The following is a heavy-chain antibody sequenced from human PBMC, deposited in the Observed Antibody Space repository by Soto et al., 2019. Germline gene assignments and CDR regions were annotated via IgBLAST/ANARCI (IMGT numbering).Heavy chain of an antibody. J-gene: IGHJ6*02. CDR3: ARVTYSGSYYYYGMDV. CDR2: ISAYNGNT. CDR1: GYTFTNYG. V-gene: IGHV1-18*01. Sequence: QVQLVQSGAEVRKPAASVKVSCKASGYTFTNYGISWVRQAPGQGREWMGWISAYNGNTNYAQKLQGRVTMATDTSTSTVYMELRSLRFDDTAVYYCARVTYSGSYYYYGMDVWGQGTTVTVSS. D-gene: IGHD1-26*01.